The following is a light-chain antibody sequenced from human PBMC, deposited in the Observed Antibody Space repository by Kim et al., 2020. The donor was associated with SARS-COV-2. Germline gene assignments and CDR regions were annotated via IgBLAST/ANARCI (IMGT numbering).Light chain of an antibody. CDR1: RGLLHSNRNND. V-gene: IGKV2-28*01. Sequence: PASSSCRSSRGLLHSNRNNDLDGSLQKPGQSPQLLIYLNSSRASGVPDRFSGSGSGTDFTLKISRVEAEDVGVYYCMQALQIPRTFGGGTKVDIK. CDR3: MQALQIPRT. J-gene: IGKJ4*01. CDR2: LNS.